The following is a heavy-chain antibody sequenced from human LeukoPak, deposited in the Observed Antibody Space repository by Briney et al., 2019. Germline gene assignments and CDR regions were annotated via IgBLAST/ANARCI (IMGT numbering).Heavy chain of an antibody. Sequence: PGGSLRLSCAASGFTFSTYEMNWVRQAPGKGLEWVSCISSSGTTIYYADSVKGRFTISRDNAKNSLYLQMNSLRAKDTAVYYCARDYYGSYDMDVWGKGTTVTVSS. CDR2: ISSSGTTI. J-gene: IGHJ6*04. V-gene: IGHV3-48*03. D-gene: IGHD3-10*01. CDR3: ARDYYGSYDMDV. CDR1: GFTFSTYE.